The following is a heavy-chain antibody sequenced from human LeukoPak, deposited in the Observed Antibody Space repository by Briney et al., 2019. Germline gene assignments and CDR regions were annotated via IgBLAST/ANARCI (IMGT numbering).Heavy chain of an antibody. D-gene: IGHD3-10*01. V-gene: IGHV3-11*04. J-gene: IGHJ4*02. CDR1: GFIFSDYY. CDR2: MSSTGSTK. CDR3: ARCGDGLPCDFDY. Sequence: GGSLRLSCAASGFIFSDYYMSWIRQTPGKGLEGVSYMSSTGSTKYYADSVKGRFTISRDNAKNSLYLQMNSLRAEDTAMYYCARCGDGLPCDFDYWGQGTLLTVSS.